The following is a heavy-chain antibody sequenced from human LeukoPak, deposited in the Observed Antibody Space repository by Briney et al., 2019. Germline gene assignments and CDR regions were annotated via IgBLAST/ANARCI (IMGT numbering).Heavy chain of an antibody. J-gene: IGHJ4*02. V-gene: IGHV1-2*02. CDR3: AGVSWYGSILGYFDY. D-gene: IGHD6-13*01. CDR2: INPNSGGT. CDR1: GYTFTGYY. Sequence: ASVKVSCKASGYTFTGYYMHWVRQAPGQGLEWMGWINPNSGGTNYAQKFQGRVTMTRDTSISTAYMELSRLRSDDTAVYYYAGVSWYGSILGYFDYWGQGTLVTVSS.